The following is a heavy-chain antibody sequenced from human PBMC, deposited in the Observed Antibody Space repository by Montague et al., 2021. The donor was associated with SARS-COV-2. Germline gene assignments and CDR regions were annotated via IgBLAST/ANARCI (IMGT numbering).Heavy chain of an antibody. V-gene: IGHV4-34*01. Sequence: SETRSLTCAVYGGSFSGYYWTWIRQPPGKGLEWIGEINHSGSTNYNPSLKSRVTISVDTSKNQFSLKLRSVTAADTAVYYCARGQPPRITFGGIISYRLDVWGQGTTVTVSS. D-gene: IGHD3-16*02. J-gene: IGHJ6*02. CDR1: GGSFSGYY. CDR3: ARGQPPRITFGGIISYRLDV. CDR2: INHSGST.